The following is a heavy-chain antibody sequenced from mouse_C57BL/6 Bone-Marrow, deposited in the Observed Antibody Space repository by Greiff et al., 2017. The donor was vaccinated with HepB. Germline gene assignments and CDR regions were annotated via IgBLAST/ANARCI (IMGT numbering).Heavy chain of an antibody. CDR1: GYSFTDYN. CDR3: VRFYYSNYGLYYFDY. Sequence: VQLKESGPELVKPGASVKISCKASGYSFTDYNMNWVKQSNGKSLEWIGVINPNYGTTSYNQKFKGKATLTVDQSSSTAYMQLNSLTSEDSAVYYCVRFYYSNYGLYYFDYWGQGATLTVSS. J-gene: IGHJ2*01. CDR2: INPNYGTT. D-gene: IGHD2-5*01. V-gene: IGHV1-39*01.